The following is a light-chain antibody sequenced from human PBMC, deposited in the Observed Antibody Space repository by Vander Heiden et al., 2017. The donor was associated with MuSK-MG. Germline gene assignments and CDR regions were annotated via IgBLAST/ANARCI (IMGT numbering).Light chain of an antibody. V-gene: IGKV3-20*01. CDR3: QQYGSSPWT. J-gene: IGKJ1*01. CDR1: QSVSSSY. Sequence: EIVLTHSPGTLSLSPGERATLSCSASQSVSSSYIAWYQQKPGQAPRLLIYGASSRATGIPDRFSGSGSGTDFTLTISRLEPEDFAVYYCQQYGSSPWTFGQGTKVEIK. CDR2: GAS.